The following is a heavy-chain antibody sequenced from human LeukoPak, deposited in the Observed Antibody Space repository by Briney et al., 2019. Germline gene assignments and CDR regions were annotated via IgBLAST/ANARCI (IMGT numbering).Heavy chain of an antibody. J-gene: IGHJ6*02. V-gene: IGHV4-34*01. CDR1: GGSFSGYY. Sequence: SETLSLTCAVYGGSFSGYYWSWIRQPPGKGLEWIGNIYHSGSTYYNPSLKSRVTISVDTSKNQFSLKLSSVTAADTAVYYCARAMRDSSGYYAYGMDVWGQGTTVTVSS. CDR2: IYHSGST. D-gene: IGHD3-22*01. CDR3: ARAMRDSSGYYAYGMDV.